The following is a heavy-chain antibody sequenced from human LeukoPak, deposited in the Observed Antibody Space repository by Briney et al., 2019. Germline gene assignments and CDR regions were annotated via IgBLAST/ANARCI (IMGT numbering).Heavy chain of an antibody. Sequence: GGSLRLSCAASGFTFSSYGMSWVRQAPGKGLERVSAISGSGGSTYYADSVKGRFTISRDNSKNTLYLQMNSLRAEDTAVYYCAKIRWLQYGAFDYWGQGTLVTVSS. CDR3: AKIRWLQYGAFDY. CDR2: ISGSGGST. J-gene: IGHJ4*02. V-gene: IGHV3-23*01. D-gene: IGHD5-24*01. CDR1: GFTFSSYG.